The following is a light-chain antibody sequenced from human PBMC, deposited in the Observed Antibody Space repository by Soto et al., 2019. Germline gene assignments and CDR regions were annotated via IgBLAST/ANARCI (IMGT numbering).Light chain of an antibody. CDR1: SSDVGGYNY. CDR3: SSFTNTITRYA. V-gene: IGLV2-14*01. Sequence: QSALAQPASVSGSPGQSITISCTGTSSDVGGYNYVSWFQHHPGKAPKLIIYEVSYRPSGVSNRFSGSKSGDTASLTISGLQAGDEADYYCSSFTNTITRYAFGTGTKVTVL. CDR2: EVS. J-gene: IGLJ1*01.